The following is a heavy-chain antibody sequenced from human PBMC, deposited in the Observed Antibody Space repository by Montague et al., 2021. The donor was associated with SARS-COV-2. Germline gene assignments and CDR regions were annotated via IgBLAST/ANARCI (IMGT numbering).Heavy chain of an antibody. V-gene: IGHV3-53*04. Sequence: SLRLSCAASGFTVSSSYMSWVRQAPGKGLEWDSVISRGGDTYYANSVKGRFTISRHNSKNTLYLEMNSLRGEDTAVYYCTRSVAAAGTFYYYYGMDVWGQGTTVTVSS. D-gene: IGHD6-13*01. J-gene: IGHJ6*02. CDR3: TRSVAAAGTFYYYYGMDV. CDR1: GFTVSSSY. CDR2: ISRGGDT.